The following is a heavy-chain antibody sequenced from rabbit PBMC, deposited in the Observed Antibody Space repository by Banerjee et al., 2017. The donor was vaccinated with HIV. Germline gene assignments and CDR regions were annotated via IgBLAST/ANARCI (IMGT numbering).Heavy chain of an antibody. J-gene: IGHJ4*01. V-gene: IGHV1S45*01. D-gene: IGHD5-1*01. CDR2: IETSSGRT. CDR3: GRGTNGNGSGYKL. Sequence: QQQLEESGGDLVKPGASLTLTCTASGFTISSTYWMYWVRQAPGKGLEWIACIETSSGRTWYASWAKGRFTISKTSSTTVTLQMTSLTVADTAIYFCGRGTNGNGSGYKLWGQGTLVTVS. CDR1: GFTISSTYW.